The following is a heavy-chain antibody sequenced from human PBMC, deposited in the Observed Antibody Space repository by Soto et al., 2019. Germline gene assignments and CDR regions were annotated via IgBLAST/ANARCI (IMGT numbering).Heavy chain of an antibody. J-gene: IGHJ4*02. Sequence: GGSLRLSCAASGLTFSNYAMSWVRQAPGGGLEWVSSMSGSSSTTYYADSVRGRFTISRDRSKNTLYLQMSSLRAEDTALYYCAKNQERELPRVIDFWGQGTLVTVSS. D-gene: IGHD1-7*01. V-gene: IGHV3-23*01. CDR1: GLTFSNYA. CDR3: AKNQERELPRVIDF. CDR2: MSGSSSTT.